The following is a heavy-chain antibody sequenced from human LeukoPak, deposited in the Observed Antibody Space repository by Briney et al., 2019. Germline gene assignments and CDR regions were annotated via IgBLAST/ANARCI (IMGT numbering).Heavy chain of an antibody. CDR2: IYYNGST. CDR3: ARNGLGYSSGWYSPRFDY. Sequence: SETLSLTCTVSGGSISSYYWSWIRQPPGKGLEWIGYIYYNGSTNYNPSLKSRVTISVDTSKNQFSLKLSSVTAADTAVYYCARNGLGYSSGWYSPRFDYWGQGTLVTVSS. V-gene: IGHV4-59*01. D-gene: IGHD6-19*01. CDR1: GGSISSYY. J-gene: IGHJ4*02.